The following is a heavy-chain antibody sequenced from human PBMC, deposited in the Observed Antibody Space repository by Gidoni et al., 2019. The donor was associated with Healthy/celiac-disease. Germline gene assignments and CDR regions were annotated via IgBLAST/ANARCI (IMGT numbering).Heavy chain of an antibody. CDR3: ARVAYYYDSSGVYGMDV. Sequence: QVQLVQSGAEVKKPGSSVKVSCQASGGTCSSYAISWVRQAPGQGLEWMGGIIPIFGTANYAQKFQGRVTITADESTSTAYMELSSLRSEDTAVYYCARVAYYYDSSGVYGMDVWGQGTTVTVSS. CDR1: GGTCSSYA. J-gene: IGHJ6*02. CDR2: IIPIFGTA. V-gene: IGHV1-69*01. D-gene: IGHD3-22*01.